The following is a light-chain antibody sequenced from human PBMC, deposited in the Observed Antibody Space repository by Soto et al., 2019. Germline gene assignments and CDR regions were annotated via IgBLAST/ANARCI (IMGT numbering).Light chain of an antibody. V-gene: IGLV2-14*01. CDR1: SSDVGNYKY. CDR2: EVS. CDR3: FSYTSSGTYV. J-gene: IGLJ1*01. Sequence: QSVLTQPASVSGSPGQSSRISCTGSSSDVGNYKYVSWYQQHPGKAPKLMIYEVSNRPSGVSNRFSGSKSGNTASLTISGLQAEDETDYYCFSYTSSGTYVFGTGTKVTVL.